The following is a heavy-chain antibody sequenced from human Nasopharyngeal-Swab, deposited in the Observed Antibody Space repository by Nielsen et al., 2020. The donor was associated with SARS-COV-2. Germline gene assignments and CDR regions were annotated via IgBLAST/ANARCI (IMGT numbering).Heavy chain of an antibody. D-gene: IGHD3-16*01. CDR2: INHRGST. J-gene: IGHJ4*02. V-gene: IGHV4-34*01. CDR3: ALGGDFDY. CDR1: GGSFNIYY. Sequence: SETLSLTCAVYGGSFNIYYWSWIRQPPGKGLEWIGEINHRGSTNYNPSLKRRVTMSVDTSKTQFSLKLSSVTAADTAVYYCALGGDFDYWGQGTLVTVSS.